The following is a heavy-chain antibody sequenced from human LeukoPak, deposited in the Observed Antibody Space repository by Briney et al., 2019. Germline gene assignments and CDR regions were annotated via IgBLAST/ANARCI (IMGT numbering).Heavy chain of an antibody. D-gene: IGHD6-19*01. Sequence: SETLSLTCTVSGGSITSSTYYWGWIRQPPGKGLEWIGSINYSGSTYYNPSLKSRITISVDTSKRPFSLKLISVTAADTAVYFCARMGRGVAVAGDWGQGTLVTVSS. CDR2: INYSGST. V-gene: IGHV4-39*01. CDR3: ARMGRGVAVAGD. CDR1: GGSITSSTYY. J-gene: IGHJ4*02.